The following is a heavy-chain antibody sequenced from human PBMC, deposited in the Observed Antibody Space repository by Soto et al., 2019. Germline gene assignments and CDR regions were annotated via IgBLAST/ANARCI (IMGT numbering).Heavy chain of an antibody. CDR3: ASSTGAGYNPYYLDY. CDR2: IYYSGST. D-gene: IGHD5-12*01. CDR1: GGSISSYY. V-gene: IGHV4-59*01. J-gene: IGHJ4*02. Sequence: PSETLSLTCTVSGGSISSYYWSWIRQPPGKGLEWIGYIYYSGSTNYNPSLKSRVTISVDTSKNQFSLKLSSVTAADTAVYYCASSTGAGYNPYYLDYWAQGILVTVS.